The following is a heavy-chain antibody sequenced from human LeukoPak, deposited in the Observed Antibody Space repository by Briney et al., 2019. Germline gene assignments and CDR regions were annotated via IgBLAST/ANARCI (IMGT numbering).Heavy chain of an antibody. V-gene: IGHV3-23*01. D-gene: IGHD3-3*01. J-gene: IGHJ4*02. Sequence: GGSLRLSCAASGFTFSTYAMSWVRQAPGKGLEWVSLINDSGGSTYYADSVKGRFTISRDNSKNTLYLQMNSLRAEDTAVYYCAKQYDFWSGPDYWGQGTLVTVSS. CDR2: INDSGGST. CDR1: GFTFSTYA. CDR3: AKQYDFWSGPDY.